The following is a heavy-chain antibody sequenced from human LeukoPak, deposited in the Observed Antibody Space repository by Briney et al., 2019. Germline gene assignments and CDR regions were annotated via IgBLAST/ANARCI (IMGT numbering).Heavy chain of an antibody. Sequence: GRSLRLSCAASGFTFSSYGMHWVRQAPGKGLEWVAVISYDGSNKYYADSVKGRFTISRDNSKNTLYLQMNSLRAEDTAVYYCAKDWDIVATIDYWGQGTLVTGSS. D-gene: IGHD5-12*01. J-gene: IGHJ4*02. CDR3: AKDWDIVATIDY. CDR1: GFTFSSYG. CDR2: ISYDGSNK. V-gene: IGHV3-30*18.